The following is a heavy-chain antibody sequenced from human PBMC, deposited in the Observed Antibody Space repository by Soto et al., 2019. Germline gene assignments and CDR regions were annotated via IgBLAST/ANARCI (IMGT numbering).Heavy chain of an antibody. CDR1: GYTFTGYY. V-gene: IGHV1-2*02. CDR2: INPNSGGT. J-gene: IGHJ6*02. D-gene: IGHD6-13*01. Sequence: QVQLVQSGAEVKKPGASVKVSCKASGYTFTGYYMHWVRQAPGQGLEWMGWINPNSGGTNYAQKVQGRVTMTRETSISTAYLGLSRLRSDDTAVYYCARDVSLSSSGYVSSGMDVWGQGTTVTVSS. CDR3: ARDVSLSSSGYVSSGMDV.